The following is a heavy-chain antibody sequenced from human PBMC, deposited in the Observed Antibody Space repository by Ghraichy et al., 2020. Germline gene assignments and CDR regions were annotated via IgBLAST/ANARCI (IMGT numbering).Heavy chain of an antibody. Sequence: SETLSLTCTVSGDSISSAAYYWAWIRQPQGKELEWIGNIYYSGGTYSKPSLKSRVTISIDTSKNQFSLQLRFVTGADTALYSCARHLTIADAYSYYVDSWGQGTLVTVS. D-gene: IGHD3-9*01. CDR2: IYYSGGT. CDR3: ARHLTIADAYSYYVDS. V-gene: IGHV4-39*01. CDR1: GDSISSAAYY. J-gene: IGHJ4*02.